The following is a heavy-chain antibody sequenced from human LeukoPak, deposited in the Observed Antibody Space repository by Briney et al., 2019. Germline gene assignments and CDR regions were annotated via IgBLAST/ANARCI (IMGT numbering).Heavy chain of an antibody. D-gene: IGHD2-2*01. CDR1: GYTFSGYY. J-gene: IGHJ4*02. V-gene: IGHV1-2*02. Sequence: GASVKVSCKTSGYTFSGYYMHWVRQAPGQGLEWMGWINPNSGGANYAQKLQGRVTMTRDTSISTAYMELSRLRSDDTAVYYCARDRTKYCSSTSCPLDYWGQGSLVTVS. CDR2: INPNSGGA. CDR3: ARDRTKYCSSTSCPLDY.